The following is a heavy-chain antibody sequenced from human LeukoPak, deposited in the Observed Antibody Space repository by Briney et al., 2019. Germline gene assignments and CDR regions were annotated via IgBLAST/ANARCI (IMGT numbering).Heavy chain of an antibody. CDR3: ATDQVYVAVAGSDGY. Sequence: ASVKISCKASGYTFTDYYMHWVQQAPGKGLEWMGRVDPEDGETIYAEKFQGRVTITADTSTDTAYMELSSLRSEDTAVYYCATDQVYVAVAGSDGYWGQGTLVTVSS. CDR2: VDPEDGET. CDR1: GYTFTDYY. V-gene: IGHV1-69-2*01. D-gene: IGHD6-19*01. J-gene: IGHJ4*02.